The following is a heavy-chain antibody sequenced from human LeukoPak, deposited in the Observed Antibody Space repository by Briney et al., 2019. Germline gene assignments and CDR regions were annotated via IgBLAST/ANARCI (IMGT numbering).Heavy chain of an antibody. Sequence: SQTLSLTCTVSGGSISSGGYYWSWIRQHPGKGLEWIGYIYYSGSTYYNPSLRSRVTISVDKSKNQFSLKLSSVTAADTAVYYCARGNDFWSGYSLYYYYYYGMDVWGQGTTVTVSS. J-gene: IGHJ6*02. CDR2: IYYSGST. CDR1: GGSISSGGYY. D-gene: IGHD3-3*01. CDR3: ARGNDFWSGYSLYYYYYYGMDV. V-gene: IGHV4-31*03.